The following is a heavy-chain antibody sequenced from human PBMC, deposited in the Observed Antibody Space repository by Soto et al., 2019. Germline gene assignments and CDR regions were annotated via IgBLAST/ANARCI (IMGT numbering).Heavy chain of an antibody. J-gene: IGHJ6*02. CDR1: GFSFSGYA. V-gene: IGHV3-30*18. D-gene: IGHD1-1*01. CDR3: AKANWNLSGMDV. CDR2: ISYDGGEK. Sequence: QPGGSLRLSCGASGFSFSGYAMHWVRQAPGKGLEWVAVISYDGGEKYYADSVKGRFTISRDNSKNTLYLQMNSPRAEDTAVYFCAKANWNLSGMDVWGQGTTVTVSS.